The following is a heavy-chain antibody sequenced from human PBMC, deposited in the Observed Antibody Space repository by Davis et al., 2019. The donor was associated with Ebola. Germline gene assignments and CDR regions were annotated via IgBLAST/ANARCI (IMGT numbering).Heavy chain of an antibody. J-gene: IGHJ6*02. CDR1: GGSFNNYA. CDR3: ARGRCSSTSCYLHYYYGMDV. V-gene: IGHV1-69*04. Sequence: SVTVSCKASGGSFNNYAINWVRPAPGQGLEWMGRITPILGIPNYAQKFQGRVTITADKSTSTAYMELSRLRSDDTAVYYCARGRCSSTSCYLHYYYGMDVWGQGTTVTVSS. CDR2: ITPILGIP. D-gene: IGHD2-2*01.